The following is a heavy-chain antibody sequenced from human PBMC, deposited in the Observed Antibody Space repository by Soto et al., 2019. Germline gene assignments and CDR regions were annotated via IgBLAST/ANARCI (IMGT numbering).Heavy chain of an antibody. D-gene: IGHD6-6*01. Sequence: QVQLVQSGAEVKKTGSSVKVSCKASGGTFSSYAISWVRQAPGQGLEWMGGIIPIFGTANYAQKFQGRVTITADESTSTAYMELSSLRSEDTAVYYCAIVAQLVRGARGGMDVWGQGTTVTVSS. V-gene: IGHV1-69*01. J-gene: IGHJ6*02. CDR3: AIVAQLVRGARGGMDV. CDR1: GGTFSSYA. CDR2: IIPIFGTA.